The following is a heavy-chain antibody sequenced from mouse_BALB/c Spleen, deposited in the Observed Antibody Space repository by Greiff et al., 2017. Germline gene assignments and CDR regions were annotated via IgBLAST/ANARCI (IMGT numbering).Heavy chain of an antibody. J-gene: IGHJ3*01. V-gene: IGHV7-3*02. CDR3: ARDSPAAWFAY. CDR1: GFTFTDYY. Sequence: EVNVVESGGGLVQPGGSLRLSCATSGFTFTDYYMSWVRQPPGKALEWLGFIRNKANGYTTEYSASVKGRFTISRDNSQSILYLQMNTLRAEDSATYYCARDSPAAWFAYWGQGTLVTVSA. CDR2: IRNKANGYTT.